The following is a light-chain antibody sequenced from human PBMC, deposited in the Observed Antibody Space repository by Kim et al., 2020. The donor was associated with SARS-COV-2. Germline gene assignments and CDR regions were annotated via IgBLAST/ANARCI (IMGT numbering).Light chain of an antibody. CDR2: DAS. Sequence: EIVLTQSPGTLSLSPGERATLSCRASQSINSDLGWYKQIPGQPPRLLIYDASNRATGIPARFSGSGSGTDFTLTISSLEPEDFALYYCLQRHDWPLTFGGGTKLEIK. J-gene: IGKJ4*01. CDR1: QSINSD. CDR3: LQRHDWPLT. V-gene: IGKV3-11*01.